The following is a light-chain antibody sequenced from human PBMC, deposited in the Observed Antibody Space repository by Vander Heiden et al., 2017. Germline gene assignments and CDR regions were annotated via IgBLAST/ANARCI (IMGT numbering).Light chain of an antibody. CDR1: QGISSY. J-gene: IGKJ1*01. V-gene: IGKV1-8*01. CDR3: QQYYNYPRT. Sequence: IRMTQSPSSISASTGDRVTITCRASQGISSYLAWYQQKPGKAPKLLIDVASTLQSGVTSRFSGSGSGTDFTLTIGFLQSEDFASYYCQQYYNYPRTFGQGTKVEIK. CDR2: VAS.